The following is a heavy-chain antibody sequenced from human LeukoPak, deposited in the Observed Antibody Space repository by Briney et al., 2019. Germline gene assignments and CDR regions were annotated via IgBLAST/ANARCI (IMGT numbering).Heavy chain of an antibody. J-gene: IGHJ6*02. CDR3: ATSTLGYYYYGMDV. D-gene: IGHD4-23*01. Sequence: SETLSLTCTVSGGSISSYYWSWIRQPPGKGLEWIGYIYYSGSTNYNPSLKSRVTISVDTSKNQFSLKLSSVTAADTAVYYCATSTLGYYYYGMDVWGQGTTVTVSS. CDR1: GGSISSYY. V-gene: IGHV4-59*08. CDR2: IYYSGST.